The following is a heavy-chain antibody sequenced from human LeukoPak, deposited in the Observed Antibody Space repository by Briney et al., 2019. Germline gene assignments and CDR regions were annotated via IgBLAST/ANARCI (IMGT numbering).Heavy chain of an antibody. D-gene: IGHD1-14*01. CDR1: GFTFSSYA. V-gene: IGHV3-64*01. J-gene: IGHJ4*02. Sequence: GGSLRLSCAASGFTFSSYAMHWVRQAPGKGLEYVSAISSNGGSTYYANSVKGRFTISRDNSKNTLYLQMGSLRAEDMAVYYCARDNVIERWNRLYKTSVPYFWYWGQGTLVTVSS. CDR3: ARDNVIERWNRLYKTSVPYFWY. CDR2: ISSNGGST.